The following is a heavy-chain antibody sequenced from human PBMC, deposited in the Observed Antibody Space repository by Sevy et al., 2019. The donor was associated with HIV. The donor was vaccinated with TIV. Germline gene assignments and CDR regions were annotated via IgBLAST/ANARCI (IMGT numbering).Heavy chain of an antibody. V-gene: IGHV1-2*02. Sequence: ASVKVSCKSVGYTFTDYYLHWVRQAPGQGLEWMAWINPNNGASRSAEKFQGRITLTRDMSISTAYMELSRPRSDDTAIYFCTRDDIYTHPWEFDWWGHGARVTVSS. CDR2: INPNNGAS. CDR1: GYTFTDYY. CDR3: TRDDIYTHPWEFDW. D-gene: IGHD1-26*01. J-gene: IGHJ4*01.